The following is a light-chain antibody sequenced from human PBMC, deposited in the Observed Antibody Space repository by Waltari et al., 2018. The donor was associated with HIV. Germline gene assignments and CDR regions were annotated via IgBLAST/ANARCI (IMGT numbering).Light chain of an antibody. Sequence: QSALSQPPSVSGSPRQSLTIPRPGTRSAVGSYTLFSLYQQHPGKAPKLMIYEVTNRPSEVSNRFSGSKSGNTASLTISGLQAEDEGDYHCCSYAGTSILVFGGGTKLTVL. CDR2: EVT. CDR3: CSYAGTSILV. V-gene: IGLV2-23*02. CDR1: RSAVGSYTL. J-gene: IGLJ3*02.